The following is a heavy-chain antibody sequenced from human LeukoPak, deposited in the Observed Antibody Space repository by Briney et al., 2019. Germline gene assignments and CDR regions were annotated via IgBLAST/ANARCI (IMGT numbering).Heavy chain of an antibody. J-gene: IGHJ4*02. V-gene: IGHV4-39*01. CDR1: GGSIRSSTYY. Sequence: SETLSLTCTVSGGSIRSSTYYWGWIRQPPGKGLEWVGNINYSGSTYYNPSLKSRVIISVDASKKQFSLKLSSVSAADTAVYYCAGVLVLGLTAYFDSWGQGALVTVSS. D-gene: IGHD4/OR15-4a*01. CDR3: AGVLVLGLTAYFDS. CDR2: INYSGST.